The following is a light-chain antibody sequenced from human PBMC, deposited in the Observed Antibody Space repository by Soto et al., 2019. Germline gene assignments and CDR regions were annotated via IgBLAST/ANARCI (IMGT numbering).Light chain of an antibody. CDR2: DVS. J-gene: IGLJ1*01. V-gene: IGLV2-23*02. CDR3: CSYAGSGTNV. Sequence: QSALTQPASVSGSPGQSITISCTGTSSNVGNFNVVSWYQQHPGKAPKVIIFDVSERPSGVSNRFSGSKSGNTASLTISGLQAEDEADYYCCSYAGSGTNVFGTGTKLNVL. CDR1: SSNVGNFNV.